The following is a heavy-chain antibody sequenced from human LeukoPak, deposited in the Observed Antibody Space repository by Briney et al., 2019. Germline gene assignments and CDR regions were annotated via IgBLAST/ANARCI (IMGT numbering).Heavy chain of an antibody. D-gene: IGHD3-10*02. CDR1: GGSFSSYY. J-gene: IGHJ4*02. V-gene: IGHV4-59*01. Sequence: SETLSLTCSVSGGSFSSYYWSWIRQPPGKGLEWIGYMYYSGSINYNPSLKSRVTISIDTSRNQFSLKLSSVTAADTAVYYCATYHFRGDTSLYFDYWGQGTLVTVSS. CDR3: ATYHFRGDTSLYFDY. CDR2: MYYSGSI.